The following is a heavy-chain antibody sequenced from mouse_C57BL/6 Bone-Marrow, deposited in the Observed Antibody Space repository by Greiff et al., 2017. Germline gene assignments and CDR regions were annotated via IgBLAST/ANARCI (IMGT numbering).Heavy chain of an antibody. J-gene: IGHJ4*01. CDR1: GYTFTDYY. V-gene: IGHV1-76*01. D-gene: IGHD1-1*01. Sequence: QVQLKESGAELVRPGASVKLSCTASGYTFTDYYINWVKQRPGQGLEWIARIYPGSGNTYYNEKFKGKATLTAEKSSSTAYLQLSSLTSEDSAVYFCARTTVVATPMDYWGQGTSVTVSS. CDR3: ARTTVVATPMDY. CDR2: IYPGSGNT.